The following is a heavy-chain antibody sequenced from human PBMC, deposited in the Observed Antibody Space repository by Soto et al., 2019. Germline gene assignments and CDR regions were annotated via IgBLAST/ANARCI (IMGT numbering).Heavy chain of an antibody. CDR1: GFTFSSYS. CDR3: AKDRVEAVYYYMDV. CDR2: ISGSGGST. V-gene: IGHV3-23*01. J-gene: IGHJ6*03. Sequence: PGGSMRLSCAAAGFTFSSYSRSWVRQTTGKGLEWVSAISGSGGSTYYADSVKGRFTISRDNSKNTLYLQMNSLRAEDTAVYYCAKDRVEAVYYYMDVWGKGTTVTVSS.